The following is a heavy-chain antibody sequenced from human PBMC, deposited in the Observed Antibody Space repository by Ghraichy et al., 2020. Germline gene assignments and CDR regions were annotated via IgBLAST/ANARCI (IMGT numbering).Heavy chain of an antibody. Sequence: GGSLRLSCSVSGISFGTYVMSWVRQAPGKGLEWVSTISDSGDGTHYADSVKGHFTISRDNLKNTLYLQMNNLRAEDTAMYYCATDRNGMITFGGVMGYYFDSWGQGTLVTVSS. CDR3: ATDRNGMITFGGVMGYYFDS. CDR2: ISDSGDGT. CDR1: GISFGTYV. D-gene: IGHD3-16*01. J-gene: IGHJ4*02. V-gene: IGHV3-23*01.